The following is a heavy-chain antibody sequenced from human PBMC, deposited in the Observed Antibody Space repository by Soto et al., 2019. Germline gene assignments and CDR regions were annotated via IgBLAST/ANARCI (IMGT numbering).Heavy chain of an antibody. CDR3: ARDGENYDFWGGYFDY. Sequence: EVQLVESGGGLVQPGGSLRLSCAASGFNFSRHSMNWVRQAPGKGLEWISYISSSSSIIYYADSLKGRFTISRDNAKNSVYLQMNSLRAEDTALYYCARDGENYDFWGGYFDYWGQGNLVTVSS. CDR1: GFNFSRHS. D-gene: IGHD3-3*01. V-gene: IGHV3-48*01. CDR2: ISSSSSII. J-gene: IGHJ4*02.